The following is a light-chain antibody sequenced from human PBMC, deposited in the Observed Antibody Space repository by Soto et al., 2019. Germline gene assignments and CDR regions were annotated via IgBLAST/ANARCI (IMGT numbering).Light chain of an antibody. V-gene: IGLV2-18*01. CDR3: SLYTSENAYV. CDR2: EVS. CDR1: STDFVSYNR. Sequence: QSALTQPPSVSGSPGQSVTISCTGTSTDFVSYNRVSWYQQPPGTAPKLMIYEVSKRPSGVPDRFFGSKSGNTASLTISGLQAADEADYYCSLYTSENAYVFGTGTKLTVL. J-gene: IGLJ1*01.